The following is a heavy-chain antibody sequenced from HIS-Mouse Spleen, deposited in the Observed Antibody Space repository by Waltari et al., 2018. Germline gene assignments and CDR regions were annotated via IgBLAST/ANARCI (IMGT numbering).Heavy chain of an antibody. CDR2: MNPNRGNT. V-gene: IGHV1-8*01. J-gene: IGHJ6*02. Sequence: QVQLVQSGAEVKKPGASVKVSCKASGYTFTSYDINWVRQATGQGLEWMGWMNPNRGNTGYAKKFQGRVTMTRNTSISTAYMELSSLRSEDTAVYYCARGSSSGSYWYYYYGMDVWGQGTTVTVSS. CDR3: ARGSSSGSYWYYYYGMDV. D-gene: IGHD1-26*01. CDR1: GYTFTSYD.